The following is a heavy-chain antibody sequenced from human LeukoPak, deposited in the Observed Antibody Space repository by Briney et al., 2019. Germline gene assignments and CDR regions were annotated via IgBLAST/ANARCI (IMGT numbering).Heavy chain of an antibody. CDR2: IYTSGST. J-gene: IGHJ4*02. D-gene: IGHD3-22*01. Sequence: SETLSLTPTVSGGSISRYYWSCIRQPAGKGLEWIGRIYTSGSTNYNPSLKSRVTMSVDTSKNQFSLKLSSVTAADTAVYYCARDLGGSGDYAYWGQGTLVTVSS. CDR1: GGSISRYY. CDR3: ARDLGGSGDYAY. V-gene: IGHV4-4*07.